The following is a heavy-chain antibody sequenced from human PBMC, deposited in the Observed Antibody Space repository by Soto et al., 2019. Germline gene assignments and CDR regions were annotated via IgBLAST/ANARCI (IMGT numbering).Heavy chain of an antibody. Sequence: GGSLRLSCAASGFTFSSYSMNWVRRAPGRGLEWVSSITSSSSSKDYADSVKGRFTISRDNAKKSLYLQMDSLRAEDTAVYYCARHQSDIGTYYLDYWGQGTLVTVSS. CDR1: GFTFSSYS. CDR2: ITSSSSSK. D-gene: IGHD3-10*01. J-gene: IGHJ4*02. CDR3: ARHQSDIGTYYLDY. V-gene: IGHV3-21*01.